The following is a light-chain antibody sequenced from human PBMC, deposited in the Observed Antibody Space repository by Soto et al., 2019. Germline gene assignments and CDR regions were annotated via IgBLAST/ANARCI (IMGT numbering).Light chain of an antibody. CDR1: SSDVGGYNY. CDR2: DVT. CDR3: SSYTSSSTPYV. Sequence: QSALTQPASVSGSPGQSITISCTGTSSDVGGYNYVSWYQQHPVKAPKLMIYDVTNRPSGVSDRFSGSKSGNTASLTISGLQSGDEADYYCSSYTSSSTPYVLGTGTKVTVL. V-gene: IGLV2-14*01. J-gene: IGLJ1*01.